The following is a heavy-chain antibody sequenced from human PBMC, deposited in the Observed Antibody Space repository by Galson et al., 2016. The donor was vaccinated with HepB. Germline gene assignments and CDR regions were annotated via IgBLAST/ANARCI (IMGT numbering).Heavy chain of an antibody. D-gene: IGHD6-6*01. CDR3: ARGEYTTSSPYDYGMDV. V-gene: IGHV1-69*06. CDR1: RGTFRNYA. J-gene: IGHJ6*02. CDR2: IAPMSGTT. Sequence: SVKVSCKASRGTFRNYAVSWVRQAPGQGLEWVGGIAPMSGTTNYAKKFQDRVIIIVDNSTSTSYLELSSLRSEATAVYDCARGEYTTSSPYDYGMDVWGQGTTVTVSS.